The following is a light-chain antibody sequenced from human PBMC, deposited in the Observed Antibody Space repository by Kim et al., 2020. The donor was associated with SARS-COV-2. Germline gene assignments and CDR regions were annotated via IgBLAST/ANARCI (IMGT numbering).Light chain of an antibody. Sequence: PGERASLSCRASQSVSGTYLAWYQQKPGQAPRLLIYGASSRATGIPDRFSGSGSGTDFTLTINRLEPEDFAVYYCQQYDSSSRWTFGQGTKVDIK. CDR3: QQYDSSSRWT. CDR1: QSVSGTY. J-gene: IGKJ1*01. CDR2: GAS. V-gene: IGKV3-20*01.